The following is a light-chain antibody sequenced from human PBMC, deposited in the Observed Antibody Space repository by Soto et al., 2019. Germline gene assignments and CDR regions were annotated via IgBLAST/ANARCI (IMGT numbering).Light chain of an antibody. V-gene: IGLV2-14*01. CDR1: SSDVGGYNY. Sequence: QSALTQPASVSGSPGQSITISCTGTSSDVGGYNYVSWYQQHPGKAPKLMIYDVSNRPSGVSNRFSCSKSGNTASLTISGVQEDDDAAYYCSSSTSSSTPEVVFGGGTKLTVL. CDR2: DVS. J-gene: IGLJ2*01. CDR3: SSSTSSSTPEVV.